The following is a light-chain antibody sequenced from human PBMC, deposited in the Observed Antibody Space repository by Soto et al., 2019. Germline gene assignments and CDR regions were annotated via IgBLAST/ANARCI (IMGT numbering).Light chain of an antibody. J-gene: IGKJ1*01. CDR2: KAS. Sequence: DIQMTQSPSTLSASVGDRVTISCRASQSISSWLAWYQQKPGKPPKVLIYKASTLESGVPSRFSGSGSGTEFALTVSGLQPDDFATYYCQQYDTYPWTFGQGTKVEIK. V-gene: IGKV1-5*03. CDR3: QQYDTYPWT. CDR1: QSISSW.